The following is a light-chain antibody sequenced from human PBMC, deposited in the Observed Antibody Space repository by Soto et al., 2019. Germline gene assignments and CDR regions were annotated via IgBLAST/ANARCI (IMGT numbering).Light chain of an antibody. CDR2: GNS. CDR1: SSNIGANYD. Sequence: QSVLTQPPSVSGAPGQRVTISCTGSSSNIGANYDVHWYQQRPGTAPKLLIFGNSNRPSGVPDRFSGSKSGTSASLAITGLQAEDEGDYYCSSYTSSSTHYVFGTGTKLTVL. V-gene: IGLV1-40*01. CDR3: SSYTSSSTHYV. J-gene: IGLJ1*01.